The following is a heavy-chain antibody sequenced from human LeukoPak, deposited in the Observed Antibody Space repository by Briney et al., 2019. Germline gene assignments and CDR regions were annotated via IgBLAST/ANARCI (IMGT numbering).Heavy chain of an antibody. CDR3: ARYIVATIRGCYWFDP. D-gene: IGHD5-12*01. CDR2: IYYSGST. Sequence: SETLSLTCTVSGGSISSGGYYWSWIRQHPGKGLEWIGYIYYSGSTYYNPSLKSRVTISVDTSKNQFSLKLSSVTAADTAVYYCARYIVATIRGCYWFDPWGQGTLVTVSS. CDR1: GGSISSGGYY. J-gene: IGHJ5*02. V-gene: IGHV4-31*03.